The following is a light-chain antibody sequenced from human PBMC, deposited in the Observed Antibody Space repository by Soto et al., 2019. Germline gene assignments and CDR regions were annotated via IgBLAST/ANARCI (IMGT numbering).Light chain of an antibody. Sequence: AIRLTQSPSTPSAYAATSLTIPCXASQGISSDLAWYQQKPGKAPKLLIYAASTLQSGVPSRFSGSGSGTDFTLTISCLQSEDFATYYCQQYYSYPWTFGQGTKVDIK. CDR3: QQYYSYPWT. J-gene: IGKJ1*01. CDR1: QGISSD. CDR2: AAS. V-gene: IGKV1-8*01.